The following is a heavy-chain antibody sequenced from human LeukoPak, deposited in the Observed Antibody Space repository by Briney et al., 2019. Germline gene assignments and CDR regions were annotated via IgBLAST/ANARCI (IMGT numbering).Heavy chain of an antibody. CDR2: IYYSGST. Sequence: SETLSLTCTVSGGSISSSSYYWGWIRQPPGKGLEWIGSIYYSGSTYYNPSLKSRVTISVDTSKNQFSLKLSSVTAADTAVYYCARLRSSIAALAALLFDY. CDR3: ARLRSSIAALAALLFDY. CDR1: GGSISSSSYY. V-gene: IGHV4-39*01. D-gene: IGHD6-6*01. J-gene: IGHJ4*01.